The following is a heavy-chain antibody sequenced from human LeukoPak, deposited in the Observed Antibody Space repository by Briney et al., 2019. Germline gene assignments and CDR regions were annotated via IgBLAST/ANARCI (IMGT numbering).Heavy chain of an antibody. Sequence: GGSLRLSCATSGFTFSSYAMSWVRQAPGKGLEWVSAISGSGGSTYYADSVKGRFTISRDNSKNTLYLQMNSLRAEDTAVYYCANQERWLQLAVWGQGTLVTVSS. CDR2: ISGSGGST. CDR1: GFTFSSYA. CDR3: ANQERWLQLAV. V-gene: IGHV3-23*01. J-gene: IGHJ4*02. D-gene: IGHD5-12*01.